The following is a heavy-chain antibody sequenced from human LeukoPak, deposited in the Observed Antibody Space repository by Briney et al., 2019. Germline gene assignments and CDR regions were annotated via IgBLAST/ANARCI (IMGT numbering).Heavy chain of an antibody. J-gene: IGHJ6*03. CDR3: ARGIYYYYYMDV. Sequence: SETLSLTCAVSGYSISSGYYWGWVRQPPGKGMERIGTIYHSRTTYYNPSLKSRVTISVDTSKKQLYLKLSSVTAADTAVYYCARGIYYYYYMDVWGKGTTVTVSS. CDR1: GYSISSGYY. V-gene: IGHV4-38-2*01. CDR2: IYHSRTT.